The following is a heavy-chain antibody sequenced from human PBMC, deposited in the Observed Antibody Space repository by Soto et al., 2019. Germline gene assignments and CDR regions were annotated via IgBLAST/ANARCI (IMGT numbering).Heavy chain of an antibody. CDR1: GYTLTSYA. Sequence: ASVKVSCKASGYTLTSYAMHWVRQAPGQRLEWMGWINAGNGNTKYSQKFQGRVTITRDTSASTAYMELSSLRSEDTAVYYCARTYCSGGSCYTSAFDIWGQGTMVTVSS. CDR2: INAGNGNT. D-gene: IGHD2-15*01. CDR3: ARTYCSGGSCYTSAFDI. V-gene: IGHV1-3*01. J-gene: IGHJ3*02.